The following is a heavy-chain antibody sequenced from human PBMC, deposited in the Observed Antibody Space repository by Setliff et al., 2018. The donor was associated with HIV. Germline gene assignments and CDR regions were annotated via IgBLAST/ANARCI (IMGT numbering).Heavy chain of an antibody. CDR2: IYYSGST. D-gene: IGHD3-22*01. CDR1: GGSISSSAYY. Sequence: PPETLSLTCSVSGGSISSSAYYWGWIRQPPGKGLEWIGSIYYSGSTNYNPSLKSRVTISVDTSKNQFSLKLSSVTAADTAVYYCARVGPPRDYYDSSGYYWYFDLWGRGTLVTVSS. J-gene: IGHJ2*01. V-gene: IGHV4-39*07. CDR3: ARVGPPRDYYDSSGYYWYFDL.